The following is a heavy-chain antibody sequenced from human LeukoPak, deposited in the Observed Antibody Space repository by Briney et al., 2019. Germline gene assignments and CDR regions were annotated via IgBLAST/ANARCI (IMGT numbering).Heavy chain of an antibody. CDR3: AREKGLFDI. Sequence: SQTLSLTCTVSGGSISSGSYYWSWIRQPAGKGLEWIGRIYTSGSTNYSPSLKSRVTISVDTSKNQFSLKLSSVTAADTAVYYCAREKGLFDIWGQGTMVTVSS. CDR2: IYTSGST. J-gene: IGHJ3*02. V-gene: IGHV4-61*02. CDR1: GGSISSGSYY.